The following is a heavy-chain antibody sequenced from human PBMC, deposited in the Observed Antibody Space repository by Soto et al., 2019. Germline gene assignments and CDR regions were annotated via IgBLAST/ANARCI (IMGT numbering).Heavy chain of an antibody. D-gene: IGHD3-3*01. CDR2: INAGNGNT. J-gene: IGHJ4*02. V-gene: IGHV1-3*01. CDR3: ARGVDYDYPDY. Sequence: QVHVVQSGPEVKKPGASVKVSCKTSGYTFSHYAIHWVRQAPGQGLEWMGWINAGNGNTEYSQKFQGRVTFTRDTSANTASREMTSLRAVDTAMYACARGVDYDYPDYWGQGTLVTVSS. CDR1: GYTFSHYA.